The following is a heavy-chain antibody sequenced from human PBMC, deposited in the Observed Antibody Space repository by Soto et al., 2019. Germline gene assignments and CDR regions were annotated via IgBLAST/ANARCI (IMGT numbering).Heavy chain of an antibody. CDR1: GGSFSGYY. J-gene: IGHJ6*02. D-gene: IGHD2-15*01. CDR3: ARGGQVVAAPRLYYYYGMDV. CDR2: INHSGST. V-gene: IGHV4-34*01. Sequence: QVQLQQWGAGLLKPSETLSLTCAVYGGSFSGYYWSWIRQPPGKGLEWIGEINHSGSTNYNPSLKSRVTISVDTSKNQFYLKLSSVTAADTAVYYCARGGQVVAAPRLYYYYGMDVWGQGTTVTVSS.